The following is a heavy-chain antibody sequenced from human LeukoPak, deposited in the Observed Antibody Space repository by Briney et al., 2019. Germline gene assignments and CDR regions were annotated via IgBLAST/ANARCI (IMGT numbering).Heavy chain of an antibody. D-gene: IGHD3-10*01. CDR3: ARDSYYGSGSYQDY. V-gene: IGHV1-18*01. CDR1: GGTFSSYA. Sequence: ASVKVSCKASGGTFSSYAISWVRPAPGQGLEWMGWISAYNGNTNYAQKLQGRVTMTTDTSTSTAYMELRSLRSDDTAVYYCARDSYYGSGSYQDYWGQGTLVTVSS. J-gene: IGHJ4*02. CDR2: ISAYNGNT.